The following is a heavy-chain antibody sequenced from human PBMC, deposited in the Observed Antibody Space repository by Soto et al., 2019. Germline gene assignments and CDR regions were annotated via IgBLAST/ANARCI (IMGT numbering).Heavy chain of an antibody. V-gene: IGHV3-23*01. Sequence: GGSLRLSCAASGFTFSSYAMSWVRQAPGKGLEWVSAISGSGGSTYYADSVKGRFTISGDNSKNTLYLQMNSLRAEDTAVYYCAKGLAGVIYGDYGIDYWGQGTLVTVSS. D-gene: IGHD4-17*01. CDR2: ISGSGGST. CDR1: GFTFSSYA. J-gene: IGHJ4*02. CDR3: AKGLAGVIYGDYGIDY.